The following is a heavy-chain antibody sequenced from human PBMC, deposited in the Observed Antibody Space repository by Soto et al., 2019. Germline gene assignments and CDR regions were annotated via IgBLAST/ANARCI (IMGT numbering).Heavy chain of an antibody. V-gene: IGHV3-74*01. D-gene: IGHD5-12*01. CDR1: GFTFSSYW. J-gene: IGHJ4*02. Sequence: EVQLVESGGGLVQPGGSLRLSCAASGFTFSSYWRHWVRQAPGKGLVWVSRINSDGSSTDYADSVKGRFTISRDNAKNTLYLQMNSLRAEDTAVYYCVVVATIFYEFWGQGTLVTVSS. CDR2: INSDGSST. CDR3: VVVATIFYEF.